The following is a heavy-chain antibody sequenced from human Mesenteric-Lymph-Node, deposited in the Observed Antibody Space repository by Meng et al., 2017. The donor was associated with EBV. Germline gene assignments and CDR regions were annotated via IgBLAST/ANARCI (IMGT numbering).Heavy chain of an antibody. CDR2: INPKSGDT. D-gene: IGHD5-24*01. Sequence: VELVQYGAEVKKPGASVKVSCKASGYTFTDYDVDWVRQAPGQGLEWMGRINPKSGDTNYAQKFQGRITLTRDTSISTAYMELSGLRYDDTALYYCANDGFPFDYWGQGTLVTVSS. CDR1: GYTFTDYD. CDR3: ANDGFPFDY. V-gene: IGHV1-2*06. J-gene: IGHJ4*02.